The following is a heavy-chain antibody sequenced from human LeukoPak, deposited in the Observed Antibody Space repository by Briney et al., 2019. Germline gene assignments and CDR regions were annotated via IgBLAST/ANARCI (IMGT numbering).Heavy chain of an antibody. CDR2: ISSSSSYI. CDR3: ARDRSGSDYGMDV. J-gene: IGHJ6*04. D-gene: IGHD3-10*01. CDR1: GFTFSSYS. Sequence: GGSLRLSCAASGFTFSSYSMDWVRQAPGKGLEWVSSISSSSSYIYYADSVKGRFTISRDNAKNSLYLQMNSLRAEDTAVYYCARDRSGSDYGMDVWGKGTTVTVSS. V-gene: IGHV3-21*01.